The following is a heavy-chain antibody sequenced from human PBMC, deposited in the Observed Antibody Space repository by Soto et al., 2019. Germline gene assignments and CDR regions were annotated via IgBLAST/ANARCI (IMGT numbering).Heavy chain of an antibody. D-gene: IGHD2-2*01. J-gene: IGHJ6*02. CDR2: ISSSSSYI. CDR1: AFTFSSYS. V-gene: IGHV3-21*01. Sequence: PGGSLRLSGAASAFTFSSYSMNWVRQAPGKGLEWVSSISSSSSYIYYADSVKGRFPISRDNAKNSLYLQKNSREAEDTAVYYCARGVVVPAATRWDYYYGMDVWGQGTTVTVSS. CDR3: ARGVVVPAATRWDYYYGMDV.